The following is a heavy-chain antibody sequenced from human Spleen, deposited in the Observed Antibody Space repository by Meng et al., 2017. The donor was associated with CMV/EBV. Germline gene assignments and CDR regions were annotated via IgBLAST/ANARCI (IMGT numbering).Heavy chain of an antibody. Sequence: QVQPLPSGPVLVMPVVRLSLTCTFSGYYFSSYCMSWIRQPPGKGLEWIGEINPSRGTNYYPTLNTGDTITVDTSKNHIALKLISVTAADAAVVYCAGRVGALRYCCHGSLVTVSS. CDR1: GYYFSSYC. J-gene: IGHJ4*03. CDR2: INPSRGT. V-gene: IGHV4-34*01. D-gene: IGHD3-3*01. CDR3: AGRVGALRY.